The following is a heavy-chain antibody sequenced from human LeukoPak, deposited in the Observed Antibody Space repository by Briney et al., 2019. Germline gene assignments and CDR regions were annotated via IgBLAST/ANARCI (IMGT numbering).Heavy chain of an antibody. V-gene: IGHV4-30-2*06. J-gene: IGHJ4*02. CDR2: IFHSGST. CDR1: GGSVSSGGYS. D-gene: IGHD2-15*01. Sequence: SGTLSLTCAVSGGSVSSGGYSWSWIRQSPGKGLEWIGYIFHSGSTYYNPSLKSRVTISVDRSKNQFSLKLSSVTAADTAVYYCAREGYCSGGSCYRTYYFDFWGQGTLVTVSS. CDR3: AREGYCSGGSCYRTYYFDF.